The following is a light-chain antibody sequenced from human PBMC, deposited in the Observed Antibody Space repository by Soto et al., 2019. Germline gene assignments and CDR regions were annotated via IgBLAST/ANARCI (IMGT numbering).Light chain of an antibody. Sequence: DFQMTQSPSTLSASVGDRVTITCRASQSINSWLAWYQQKPGKAPRLLIYKASSLESGVPSRFSGSGSGAEFTLTISSLQPDDYATYYCQQYNSYSYTFGQGTKLEI. CDR1: QSINSW. V-gene: IGKV1-5*03. CDR3: QQYNSYSYT. J-gene: IGKJ2*01. CDR2: KAS.